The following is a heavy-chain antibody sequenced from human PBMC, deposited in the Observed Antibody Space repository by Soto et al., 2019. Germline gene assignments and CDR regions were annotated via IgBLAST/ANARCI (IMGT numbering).Heavy chain of an antibody. V-gene: IGHV5-51*01. D-gene: IGHD1-26*01. CDR3: ARYSGSYWHYLDF. CDR1: GYSVASHW. J-gene: IGHJ4*02. Sequence: PGESLKISCKGSGYSVASHWVAWVRQMPEKGLEWIGTIYPGDSDTKYSSAFRGHVTISADTSVSTAYLQWRSLEATDSAIYYCARYSGSYWHYLDFWGQGTLVTVSS. CDR2: IYPGDSDT.